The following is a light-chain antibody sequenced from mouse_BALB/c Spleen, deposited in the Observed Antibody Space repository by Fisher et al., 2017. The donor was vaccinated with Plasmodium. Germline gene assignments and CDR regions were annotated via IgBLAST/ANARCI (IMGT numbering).Light chain of an antibody. CDR1: KSLLHSNGNTH. CDR2: WMS. Sequence: DIVLTQSPPSVPVTPGESVSISCRSSKSLLHSNGNTHLYWFLQRPGQSPQLLIYWMSNLASGVPDRFSGSGSGTVFTLRISRVEAEDVGVYYCMQHLEYPFTFGSGTKLEIK. V-gene: IGKV2-137*01. J-gene: IGKJ4*01. CDR3: MQHLEYPFT.